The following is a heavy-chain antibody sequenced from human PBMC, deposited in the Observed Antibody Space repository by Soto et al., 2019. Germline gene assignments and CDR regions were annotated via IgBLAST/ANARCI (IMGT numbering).Heavy chain of an antibody. J-gene: IGHJ4*01. D-gene: IGHD1-20*01. V-gene: IGHV3-53*01. Sequence: PWGSLRLSCAASGISVSSIYMSCVRQAPWKGLEWVSFIQSDVTTHYADSVKGRFTISRDNSQNTLYLQMNSLRAEYTAVYYCARGSYNCGKWGQGTLVTVSS. CDR1: GISVSSIY. CDR3: ARGSYNCGK. CDR2: IQSDVTT.